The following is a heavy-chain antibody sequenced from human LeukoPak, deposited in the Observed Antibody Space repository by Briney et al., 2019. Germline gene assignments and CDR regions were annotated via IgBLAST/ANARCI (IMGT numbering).Heavy chain of an antibody. CDR1: GFTFGSYG. V-gene: IGHV3-30*02. CDR2: IRYDGSNK. Sequence: PGGSLRLSCAASGFTFGSYGMHWVRQAPGKGLEWVAFIRYDGSNKYYADSVKGRFTISRDNSKNTLYLQMNSLGAEDTAVYYCAKEGKGSSSPIDYWGQGTLVTVSS. D-gene: IGHD6-13*01. J-gene: IGHJ4*02. CDR3: AKEGKGSSSPIDY.